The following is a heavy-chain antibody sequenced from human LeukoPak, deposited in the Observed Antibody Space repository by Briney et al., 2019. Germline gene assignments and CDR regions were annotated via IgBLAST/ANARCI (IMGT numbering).Heavy chain of an antibody. CDR1: GGSISSYY. CDR2: IYYSGST. CDR3: ARGDGDYNY. J-gene: IGHJ4*02. Sequence: SETLSLTCTVSGGSISSYYWSWIRQPPGKGLEWIGYIYYSGSTNYNPSLKSRVTISVDTSKNQFSLKLSSVTAADTAVYYCARGDGDYNYWGQGNLVTVSS. D-gene: IGHD4-17*01. V-gene: IGHV4-59*01.